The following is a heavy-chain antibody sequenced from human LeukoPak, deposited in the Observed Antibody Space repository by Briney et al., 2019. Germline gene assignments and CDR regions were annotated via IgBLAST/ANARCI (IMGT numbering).Heavy chain of an antibody. CDR3: ARVARWVLDY. V-gene: IGHV3-53*01. D-gene: IGHD3-10*01. Sequence: TGGSLRLSCAASGFTVRSNYMSWVRQAPGKGLEWVSVIYSGETTDHADSVKGRFTISRDTSKNTLYLQMNSLRAEDTAVYYCARVARWVLDYWGQGALVTVSS. CDR2: IYSGETT. J-gene: IGHJ4*02. CDR1: GFTVRSNY.